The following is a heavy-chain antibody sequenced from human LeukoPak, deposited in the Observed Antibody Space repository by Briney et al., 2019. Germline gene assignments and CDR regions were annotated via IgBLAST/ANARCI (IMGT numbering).Heavy chain of an antibody. Sequence: SETLSLTCTVSGGSISSNSYYWGWIRQAPGKGLEYIGKIYFTGCTYYNSSLQSRVTISLDTSKNQFSLNLSSVTAADTAVYYCVRIRGTTVVTPMDYWGQGTLVVVSS. CDR2: IYFTGCT. J-gene: IGHJ4*02. D-gene: IGHD4-23*01. V-gene: IGHV4-39*07. CDR1: GGSISSNSYY. CDR3: VRIRGTTVVTPMDY.